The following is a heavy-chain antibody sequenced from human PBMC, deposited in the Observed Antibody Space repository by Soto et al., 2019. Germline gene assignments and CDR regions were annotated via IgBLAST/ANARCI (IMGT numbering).Heavy chain of an antibody. V-gene: IGHV4-30-2*02. D-gene: IGHD5-18*01. J-gene: IGHJ4*02. Sequence: PSETLSLTCAVSGGSISSGGYSWSWIRQPPGKGLEWIGYIYHSGSTYYNPSLKSRVTISVDRSKNQFSLKLSSVTAADTAVYYCASGDTAMAPIDYWGQGTLVTVSS. CDR2: IYHSGST. CDR1: GGSISSGGYS. CDR3: ASGDTAMAPIDY.